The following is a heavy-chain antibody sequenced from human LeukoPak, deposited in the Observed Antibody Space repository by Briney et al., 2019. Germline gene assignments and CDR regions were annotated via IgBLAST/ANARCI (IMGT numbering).Heavy chain of an antibody. CDR1: GFTFLSYG. J-gene: IGHJ4*02. CDR2: ISHGGSNE. V-gene: IGHV3-30*18. D-gene: IGHD3-10*01. CDR3: AKLYGSGSYSPFDY. Sequence: PGRSLRLSCAASGFTFLSYGMHWVRQAPGLGLEWVALISHGGSNEYYADSVKGRFTISRDNSKNTLYLQMNSLRAEDTAVYYCAKLYGSGSYSPFDYWGQGTLVTVSS.